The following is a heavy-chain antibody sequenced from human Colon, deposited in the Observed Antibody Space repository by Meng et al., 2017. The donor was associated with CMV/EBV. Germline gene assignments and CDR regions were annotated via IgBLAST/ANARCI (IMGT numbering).Heavy chain of an antibody. D-gene: IGHD6-19*01. Sequence: SCAGSGFTFSSFGLAWVRQAPGKGLEWVSIIYAAGFSARYADSVRGRFTISRNNSGSTFHLQMNSLRAEDTAVYYCAKSSGWYGNYYFDSWGQGTLVTVSS. CDR1: GFTFSSFG. J-gene: IGHJ4*02. CDR3: AKSSGWYGNYYFDS. CDR2: IYAAGFSA. V-gene: IGHV3-23*03.